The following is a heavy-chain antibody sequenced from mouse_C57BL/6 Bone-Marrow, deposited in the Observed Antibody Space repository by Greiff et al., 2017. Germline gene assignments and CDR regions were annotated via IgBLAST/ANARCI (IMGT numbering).Heavy chain of an antibody. V-gene: IGHV14-4*01. J-gene: IGHJ2*01. CDR3: TSSPSYFDY. Sequence: EVQLQQSGAELVRPGASVKLSCTASGFNIKDDYMHWVKQRPDQGLEWIGWIDPENGDTEYASKFQGKATITADTSSTTADLQLSRLTSEDSAVYYCTSSPSYFDYWGQGTTLTVSS. CDR1: GFNIKDDY. D-gene: IGHD1-1*01. CDR2: IDPENGDT.